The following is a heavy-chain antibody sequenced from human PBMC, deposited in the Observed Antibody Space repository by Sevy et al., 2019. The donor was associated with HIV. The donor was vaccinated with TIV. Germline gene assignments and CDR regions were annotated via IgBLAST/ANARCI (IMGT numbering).Heavy chain of an antibody. D-gene: IGHD2-2*01. Sequence: GGSRLSCAASGFTVSSNYMSWVRQAPGKGLEWVSVIYSGGSTYYADSVKGRFTISRDNSKNTLYLQMNSLRAEDTAVYYCARDCSSTSCPGSDAFDIWGQGTMVTVSS. J-gene: IGHJ3*02. CDR1: GFTVSSNY. V-gene: IGHV3-66*02. CDR3: ARDCSSTSCPGSDAFDI. CDR2: IYSGGST.